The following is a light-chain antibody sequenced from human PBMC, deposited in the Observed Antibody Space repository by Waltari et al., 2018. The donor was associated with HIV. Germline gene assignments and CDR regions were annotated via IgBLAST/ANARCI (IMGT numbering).Light chain of an antibody. V-gene: IGKV2-28*01. CDR2: LGS. CDR1: QSLLHINGYNY. J-gene: IGKJ1*01. CDR3: MQGLQTPWT. Sequence: DIVMTQSPVSLPVTPGEPASISCRSSQSLLHINGYNYLDWYLQKPGQSQQLLIYLGSSRASGVPDRFSGSGGGTDFTLKISRVEAEDVGVYYCMQGLQTPWTFGQGTKVEIK.